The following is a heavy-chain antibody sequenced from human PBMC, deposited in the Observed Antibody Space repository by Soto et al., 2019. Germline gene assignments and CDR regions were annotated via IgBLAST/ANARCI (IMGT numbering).Heavy chain of an antibody. Sequence: EAQLVASGGGLVEPGGSLRVSCAASGFSFSDAWMLWVRQAPGTGLEWVGRIKSKAHGETADYAEPVKGRFTISRDDSQNTVYLQMNSLKIEDTAVYYCTTGVDGYNPFDYWGQGTLVTVSS. CDR2: IKSKAHGETA. CDR3: TTGVDGYNPFDY. D-gene: IGHD5-12*01. V-gene: IGHV3-15*07. J-gene: IGHJ4*02. CDR1: GFSFSDAW.